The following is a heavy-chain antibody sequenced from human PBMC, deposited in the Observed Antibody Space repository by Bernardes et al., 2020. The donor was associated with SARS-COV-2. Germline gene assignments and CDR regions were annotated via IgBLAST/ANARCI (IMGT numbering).Heavy chain of an antibody. CDR1: GDSIGRFE. CDR2: IYYSGGT. D-gene: IGHD2-21*01. J-gene: IGHJ3*02. Sequence: ETLSLTCTVSGDSIGRFEWIWIRQPPGKGLEWIGIIYYSGGTSYNPSLCSRSTISVDTSNNQFSLKLSSVTATDTAVYYCARRTVVMTRPFISILRQPGFHFDIWGGETVVTVSS. CDR3: ARRTVVMTRPFISILRQPGFHFDI. V-gene: IGHV4-59*01.